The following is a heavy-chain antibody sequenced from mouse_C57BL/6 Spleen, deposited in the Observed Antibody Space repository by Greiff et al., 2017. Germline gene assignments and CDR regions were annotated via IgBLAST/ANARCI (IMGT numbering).Heavy chain of an antibody. J-gene: IGHJ3*01. Sequence: VKLVESGPELVKPGASVKLSCKASGYTFTSYDINWVKQRPGQGLEWIGWIYPRDGSTKYNEKFKGKATLTVDTSSSTAYMELHSLTSEDSAVYFCARGDYYGSSSRRVFAYWGQGTLVTVSA. CDR1: GYTFTSYD. CDR3: ARGDYYGSSSRRVFAY. CDR2: IYPRDGST. D-gene: IGHD1-1*01. V-gene: IGHV1-85*01.